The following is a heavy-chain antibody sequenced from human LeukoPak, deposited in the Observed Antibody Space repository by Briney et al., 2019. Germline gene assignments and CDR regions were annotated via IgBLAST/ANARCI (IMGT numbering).Heavy chain of an antibody. Sequence: SETLSLTCTVSGGSMSSHYWSWIWQPPGKGLEWIGYIYYSGSANHNPSLKSRVTISVDTSKNQFSLKLSSLTTADTAVYYCARATSWDQRNFDWPHWYLDLWGRGTLVTVSS. D-gene: IGHD3-9*01. CDR2: IYYSGSA. V-gene: IGHV4-59*11. J-gene: IGHJ2*01. CDR1: GGSMSSHY. CDR3: ARATSWDQRNFDWPHWYLDL.